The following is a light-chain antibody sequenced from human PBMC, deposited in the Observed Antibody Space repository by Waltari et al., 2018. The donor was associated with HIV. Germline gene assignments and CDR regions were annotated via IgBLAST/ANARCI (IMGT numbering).Light chain of an antibody. CDR3: CSYAGSSTFNWV. CDR1: SSDVGSYNL. CDR2: EGS. J-gene: IGLJ3*02. V-gene: IGLV2-23*03. Sequence: VSGSPGQSITISCTGTSSDVGSYNLVSWYQQHPGKAPKLMIYEGSKRPSGVSNRFSGSKSGNTASLTISGLQAEDEADYYCCSYAGSSTFNWVFGGGTKLTVL.